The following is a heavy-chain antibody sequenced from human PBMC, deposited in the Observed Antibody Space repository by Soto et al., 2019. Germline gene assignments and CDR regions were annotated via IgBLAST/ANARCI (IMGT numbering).Heavy chain of an antibody. CDR3: ARGYTGDEGSY. Sequence: QVQLVESGGGVVQPGGSLGLSCAASGFTFSSYGMHWIRQAPGKGLEWVAIISYDANSKYFIDSVKGRFTISRDNSKNTVYLQMNSLRPEDTAVYYCARGYTGDEGSYWGQGTLVTVSS. D-gene: IGHD5-12*01. CDR1: GFTFSSYG. V-gene: IGHV3-30*03. CDR2: ISYDANSK. J-gene: IGHJ4*02.